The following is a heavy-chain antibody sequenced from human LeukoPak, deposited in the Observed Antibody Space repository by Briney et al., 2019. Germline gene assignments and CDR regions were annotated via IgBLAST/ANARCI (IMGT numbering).Heavy chain of an antibody. Sequence: GGSLRLACAASGFTFSSHAMSWVRQAPGKWLEWVSAISGSGGSTYYADSGKGRFTISRDNSKNTLYLQMNSLRAEDTAVYYCAKDRGYGDYTPPDYFDYWGQGTLVTVSS. CDR1: GFTFSSHA. J-gene: IGHJ4*02. D-gene: IGHD4-17*01. CDR3: AKDRGYGDYTPPDYFDY. V-gene: IGHV3-23*01. CDR2: ISGSGGST.